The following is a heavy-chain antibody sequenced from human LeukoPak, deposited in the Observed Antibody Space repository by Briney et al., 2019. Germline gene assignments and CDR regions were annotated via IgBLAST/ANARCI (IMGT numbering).Heavy chain of an antibody. CDR3: ARTYIVVVPAARPLFDY. Sequence: GGSLTLSCAAYGFTFSSYGTHWVRQAPGKGLEWVAFIRYDGSNKYYAASVKGRFTISRDNSKNTLYLQMNSLRAEDTAVYYCARTYIVVVPAARPLFDYWGQGTLVTVSS. CDR1: GFTFSSYG. J-gene: IGHJ4*02. CDR2: IRYDGSNK. D-gene: IGHD2-2*01. V-gene: IGHV3-30*02.